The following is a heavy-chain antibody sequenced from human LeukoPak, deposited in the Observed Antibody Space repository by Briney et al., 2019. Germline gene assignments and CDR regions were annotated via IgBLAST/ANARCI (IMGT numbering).Heavy chain of an antibody. D-gene: IGHD6-19*01. CDR2: IYYSGST. CDR1: GGSISSSSYY. CDR3: AREADQQWSDY. V-gene: IGHV4-39*07. Sequence: SSETLSLTCTVSGGSISSSSYYWGWIRQPPGKGLEWIGSIYYSGSTYYNPSLKSRVTISVDTSKNQFSLKLSSVTAADTAVYYCAREADQQWSDYWGQGTLVTVSS. J-gene: IGHJ4*02.